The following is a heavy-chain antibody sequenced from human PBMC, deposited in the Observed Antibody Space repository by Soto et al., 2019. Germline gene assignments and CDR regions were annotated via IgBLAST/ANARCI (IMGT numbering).Heavy chain of an antibody. CDR1: GYSFTSYW. J-gene: IGHJ6*02. CDR3: ARHARVLSDYYYYYGMDV. D-gene: IGHD2-8*01. CDR2: IYPGDSDT. V-gene: IGHV5-51*01. Sequence: GESLKISCKGSGYSFTSYWIGWVRQMPGKGLEWMGIIYPGDSDTRYSPSFQGQVTISADKSISTACLQWSSLKASDTAMYYCARHARVLSDYYYYYGMDVWGQGTTVTVSS.